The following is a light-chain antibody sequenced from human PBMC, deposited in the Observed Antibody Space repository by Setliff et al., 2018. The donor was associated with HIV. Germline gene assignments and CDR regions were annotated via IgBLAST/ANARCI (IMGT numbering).Light chain of an antibody. CDR1: QSVSSY. Sequence: EIVLTQSPATLSLSPGERATLSCRASQSVSSYLAWYQQKPGQAPRLLIYDASNRATGIPARFSGSGSGTDFTLTISSLESEDFAVYYCQQRGDGLTFGRGTKVDIK. CDR2: DAS. V-gene: IGKV3-11*01. J-gene: IGKJ1*01. CDR3: QQRGDGLT.